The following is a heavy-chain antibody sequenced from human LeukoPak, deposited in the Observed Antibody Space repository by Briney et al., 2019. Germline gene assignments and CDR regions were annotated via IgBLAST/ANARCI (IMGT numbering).Heavy chain of an antibody. CDR1: GFTFSSYA. Sequence: GGSLRLSCAASGFTFSSYAMHLVRQAPGKGLEWVAVISYDGSNKYYADSVKGRFTISRDNSKNTLYLQMNSLRAEDTAVYYCARGNYIYYYGMDVWGQGTTVTVSS. CDR3: ARGNYIYYYGMDV. V-gene: IGHV3-30*04. CDR2: ISYDGSNK. D-gene: IGHD4-11*01. J-gene: IGHJ6*02.